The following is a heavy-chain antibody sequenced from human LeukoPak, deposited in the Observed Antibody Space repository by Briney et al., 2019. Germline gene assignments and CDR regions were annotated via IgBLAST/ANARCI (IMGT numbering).Heavy chain of an antibody. CDR2: IYSGGST. V-gene: IGHV3-66*02. CDR3: ARDFGDGSYYY. D-gene: IGHD1-26*01. CDR1: GFTVSSNY. Sequence: GGSLRLFCAASGFTVSSNYMSWVRQAPGKGLEWVSVIYSGGSTYYADYVKGRFTISRDNSKNTLYLQMNSLRAEDTAVYYCARDFGDGSYYYWGQGTLVTVSS. J-gene: IGHJ4*02.